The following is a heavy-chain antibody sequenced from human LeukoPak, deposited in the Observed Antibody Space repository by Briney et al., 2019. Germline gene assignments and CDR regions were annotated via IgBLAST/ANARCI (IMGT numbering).Heavy chain of an antibody. CDR1: GFTFSDYS. V-gene: IGHV3-21*01. CDR3: ANNLVSAAGDH. J-gene: IGHJ4*02. CDR2: ISSSSSYI. Sequence: GGSLRLSCAASGFTFSDYSMNWVRQAPGKGLEWVSSISSSSSYIYYGDSVKGRFTISRDNARNSLYVQMNSLRDEDTAVYYCANNLVSAAGDHWGQGTLVSVSS. D-gene: IGHD6-25*01.